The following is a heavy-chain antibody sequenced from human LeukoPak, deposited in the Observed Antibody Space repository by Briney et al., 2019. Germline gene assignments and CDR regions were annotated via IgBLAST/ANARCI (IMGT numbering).Heavy chain of an antibody. CDR2: ISYDGSNK. J-gene: IGHJ4*02. D-gene: IGHD7-27*01. V-gene: IGHV3-30*03. CDR3: AREILNWGSRSVPKTRHFDY. Sequence: PGGSLRLSCAASGFTFSSYGMHWVRQAPGKGLEWVAVISYDGSNKYYADSVKGRFTISRDNSKNTLYLQMNSLRAEDTAVYYCAREILNWGSRSVPKTRHFDYWGQGTLVTVSS. CDR1: GFTFSSYG.